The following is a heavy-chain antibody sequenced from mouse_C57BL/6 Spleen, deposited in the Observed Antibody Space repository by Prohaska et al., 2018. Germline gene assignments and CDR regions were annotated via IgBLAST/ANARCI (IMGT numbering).Heavy chain of an antibody. CDR2: IRNKAKCYTT. J-gene: IGHJ2*01. V-gene: IGHV7-3*01. D-gene: IGHD1-1*01. Sequence: EVKLVESGGGLVQPGGSLSLSCAASGFTFTDYYMRWVRQPTGKALVLLGFIRNKAKCYTTEYSSSVKGRFTISRDNSQSILYLQMNALRAADSATYYCARFGYGSFDYWGQGTTLTVSS. CDR3: ARFGYGSFDY. CDR1: GFTFTDYY.